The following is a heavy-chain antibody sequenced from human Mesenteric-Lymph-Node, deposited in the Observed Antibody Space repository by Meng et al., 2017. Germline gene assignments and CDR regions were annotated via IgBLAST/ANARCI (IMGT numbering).Heavy chain of an antibody. CDR3: AREMYYYDSSGYYWALAGAFAI. Sequence: ASVKVSCKASGYTFTSYGISWVRQAPGQGLEWMGWINTNTGNPTYAQGFTGRFVFSLDTSVSTAYLQISSLKAEDTAVYYCAREMYYYDSSGYYWALAGAFAIWGQGKMV. CDR1: GYTFTSYG. V-gene: IGHV7-4-1*02. CDR2: INTNTGNP. J-gene: IGHJ3*02. D-gene: IGHD3-22*01.